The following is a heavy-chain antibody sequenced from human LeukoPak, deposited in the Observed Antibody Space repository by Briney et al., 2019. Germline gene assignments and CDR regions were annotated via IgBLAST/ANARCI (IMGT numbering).Heavy chain of an antibody. CDR1: GFTFSSYW. D-gene: IGHD3-9*01. J-gene: IGHJ6*02. Sequence: GGSLRLSCAASGFTFSSYWMHWVRQAPGKGLVWVSRINSDGSSTSYADSVKGRFTISRDNAKNTLYLQMNSLRAEATAVYYCARDFGLFNYDILTGYYIYYYYYGMDVWGQGTTVTVSS. V-gene: IGHV3-74*01. CDR3: ARDFGLFNYDILTGYYIYYYYYGMDV. CDR2: INSDGSST.